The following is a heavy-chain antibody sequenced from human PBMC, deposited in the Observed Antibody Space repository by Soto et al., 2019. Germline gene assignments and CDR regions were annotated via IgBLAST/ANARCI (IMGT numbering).Heavy chain of an antibody. CDR2: ISSGGDTI. J-gene: IGHJ4*02. CDR1: GFTFSPYS. Sequence: GESLKISCAVSGFTFSPYSMNWVRQAPGKGLEWISYISSGGDTIYYADSVRGRFTVSRDNTKNSLYLQMDSLRDEDTAVYYCARDRSTIYGVVTPIDYWGQGTLVTVSS. CDR3: ARDRSTIYGVVTPIDY. V-gene: IGHV3-48*02. D-gene: IGHD3-3*01.